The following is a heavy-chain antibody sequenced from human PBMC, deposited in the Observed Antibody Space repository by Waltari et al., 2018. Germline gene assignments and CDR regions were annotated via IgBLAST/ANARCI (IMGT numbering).Heavy chain of an antibody. Sequence: QVQLQQWGAGLLKPSETLSLTCAVYGGSFSGYYWSWIRQPPGKGLEWIGEINHSGSTNYNPSLKSRVTISVDTSKNQFSLKLSSVTAADTAVYYCARTMTTVTTGRGPNWFDPWGQGTLVTVSS. CDR2: INHSGST. D-gene: IGHD4-17*01. CDR3: ARTMTTVTTGRGPNWFDP. J-gene: IGHJ5*02. CDR1: GGSFSGYY. V-gene: IGHV4-34*01.